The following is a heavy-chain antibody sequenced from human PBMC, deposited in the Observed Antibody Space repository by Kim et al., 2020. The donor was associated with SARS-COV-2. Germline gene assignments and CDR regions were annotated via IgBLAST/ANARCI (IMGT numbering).Heavy chain of an antibody. D-gene: IGHD2-2*01. V-gene: IGHV1-3*01. CDR3: ARDQGMYCSSTRCRYGMDV. Sequence: ASVKVSCKASGYTFTSYAMHWVRQAPGQRIEWMGWINAGNGNTKYSQKFQGRVTITRDTSASTAYMELSSLRSEDTDVYYCARDQGMYCSSTRCRYGMDVWGQGTTVTVSS. CDR2: INAGNGNT. J-gene: IGHJ6*01. CDR1: GYTFTSYA.